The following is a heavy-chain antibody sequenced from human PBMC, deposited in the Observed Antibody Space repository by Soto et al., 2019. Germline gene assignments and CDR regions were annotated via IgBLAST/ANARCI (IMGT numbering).Heavy chain of an antibody. J-gene: IGHJ6*02. D-gene: IGHD2-2*01. CDR2: ICGSGGYI. V-gene: IGHV3-23*01. CDR3: AKVTCSSTSCYHYYYYGMDV. CDR1: GFTFSAYA. Sequence: QPGGSLRLSCAASGFTFSAYAMNWVRQAPGKGLEWMAAICGSGGYIYYEDSVKDRFTISRDNSKNTLCLQMNSLRAEDTAVYYCAKVTCSSTSCYHYYYYGMDVWGQGTTVTVS.